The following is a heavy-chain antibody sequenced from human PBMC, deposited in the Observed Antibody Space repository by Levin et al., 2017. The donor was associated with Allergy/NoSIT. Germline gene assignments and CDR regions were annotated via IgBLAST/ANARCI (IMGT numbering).Heavy chain of an antibody. CDR1: GFTFSSYA. V-gene: IGHV3-30-3*01. D-gene: IGHD3-10*01. J-gene: IGHJ3*02. Sequence: GGSLRLSCAASGFTFSSYAMHWVRQAPGKGLEWVAVISYDGSNKYYADSVKGRFTISRDNSKNTLYLQMNSLRAEDTAVYYCARDRAYGSGSYAFDIWGQGTMVTVSS. CDR3: ARDRAYGSGSYAFDI. CDR2: ISYDGSNK.